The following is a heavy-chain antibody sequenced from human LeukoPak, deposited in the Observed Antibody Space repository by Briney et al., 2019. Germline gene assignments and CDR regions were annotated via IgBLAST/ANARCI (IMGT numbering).Heavy chain of an antibody. CDR2: ISYDGSNK. CDR3: ARAGDFWSGTQYNWFDP. CDR1: GFTFNTYG. V-gene: IGHV3-30*19. J-gene: IGHJ5*02. Sequence: GGSLRLSCAASGFTFNTYGMNWVRQAPGKGLEWVAVISYDGSNKYYADSVKGRFTISRDNSKNTLYLQMSSLRAEDTAVYYCARAGDFWSGTQYNWFDPWGQGTLVTVSS. D-gene: IGHD3-3*01.